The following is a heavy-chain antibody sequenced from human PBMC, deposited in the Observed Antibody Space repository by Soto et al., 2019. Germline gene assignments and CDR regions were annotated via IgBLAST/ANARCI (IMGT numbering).Heavy chain of an antibody. D-gene: IGHD2-21*02. CDR1: GDTFSSYI. V-gene: IGHV1-69*08. CDR3: ARRRYCGYDCYHKHYYGMDV. CDR2: VIPVLTTT. Sequence: QVQLVQSGAEVKKPGSSVRVSCRSSGDTFSSYIVNWLRLAPGRGLEWMGRVIPVLTTTDYAQNFRGRVTISADRSTNTVYLDLSSLRSDDTAGYYCARRRYCGYDCYHKHYYGMDVWGQGSLVTVAS. J-gene: IGHJ6*02.